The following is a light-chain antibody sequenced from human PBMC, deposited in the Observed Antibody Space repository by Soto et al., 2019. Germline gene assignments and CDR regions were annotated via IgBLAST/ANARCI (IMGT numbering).Light chain of an antibody. CDR3: LQDYGDSCT. CDR2: DAS. CDR1: QTISGW. J-gene: IGKJ1*01. Sequence: DIQMTQSPSTLSASVGDTVTITCRASQTISGWLAWYQQRPGKAPNLLIFDASTLESGVPSRFSGSRSGTEFTLTISSLQPEDFASYYCLQDYGDSCTFGQGTKVDIK. V-gene: IGKV1-5*01.